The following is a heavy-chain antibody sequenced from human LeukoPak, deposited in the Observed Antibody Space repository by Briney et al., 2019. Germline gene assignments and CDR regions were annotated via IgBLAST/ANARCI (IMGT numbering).Heavy chain of an antibody. CDR2: IIPIFGTA. CDR1: GGTFSSYA. J-gene: IGHJ3*02. D-gene: IGHD3-16*01. Sequence: ASVKVSCKASGGTFSSYAISWVRQAPGQGLGWMGGIIPIFGTANYAQKFQGRVTITTDESTSTAYMELSSLRSEDTAVYYCARAITPVHAFDIWGQGTMVTVSS. CDR3: ARAITPVHAFDI. V-gene: IGHV1-69*05.